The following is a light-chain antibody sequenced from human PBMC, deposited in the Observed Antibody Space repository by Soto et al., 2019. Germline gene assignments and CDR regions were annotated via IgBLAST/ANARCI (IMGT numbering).Light chain of an antibody. Sequence: DIQMTQSPSTLSASVGDRVTITCRASQSISSWLAWYQQKPGKAPKLLIYDSSSLESGVPSRFSGSGSGTEFTLTNSSLQPDDFATYYCQQYYSYSSTFGQGTKMEIK. CDR2: DSS. CDR1: QSISSW. CDR3: QQYYSYSST. V-gene: IGKV1-5*01. J-gene: IGKJ2*01.